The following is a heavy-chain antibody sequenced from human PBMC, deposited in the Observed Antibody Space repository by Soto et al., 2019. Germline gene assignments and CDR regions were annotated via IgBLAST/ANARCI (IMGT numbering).Heavy chain of an antibody. Sequence: SETLSLTCTVSGGSISSYYWSWIRQPPGKGLEWIGYIYYSGSTNYNPSLKSRVTISVDTSKNQFSLKLSSVTAADTAVYYCARDRLSDRWFDPWGQGTLVTVSS. D-gene: IGHD2-8*01. CDR3: ARDRLSDRWFDP. V-gene: IGHV4-59*01. CDR1: GGSISSYY. J-gene: IGHJ5*02. CDR2: IYYSGST.